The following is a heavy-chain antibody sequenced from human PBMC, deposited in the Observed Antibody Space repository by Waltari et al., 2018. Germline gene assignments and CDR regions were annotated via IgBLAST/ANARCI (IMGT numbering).Heavy chain of an antibody. Sequence: QVQLMQSGAEVKKPGASVKVSCQTSGFTFTSYHMHWVRQAPGKGLEWMGWINCNNGDRGYAQKFRGRVTLTRETSLSTIYMEMNRLTSDDTAVYYCAREDIVATKVFDDWGHGTLVTVSS. V-gene: IGHV1-2*02. J-gene: IGHJ4*01. CDR2: INCNNGDR. CDR1: GFTFTSYH. D-gene: IGHD5-12*01. CDR3: AREDIVATKVFDD.